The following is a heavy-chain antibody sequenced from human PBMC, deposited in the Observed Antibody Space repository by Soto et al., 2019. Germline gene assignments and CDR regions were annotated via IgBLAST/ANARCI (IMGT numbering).Heavy chain of an antibody. D-gene: IGHD6-13*01. CDR3: ARAAVGLIDY. CDR2: MNHSSGNT. Sequence: GARRGTGQGLEGMGGMNHSSGNTGYARKSQGRVTMTRNTSISTAYMELSSLRSEDRAVYCCARAAVGLIDYWGQGTLVTVSS. V-gene: IGHV1-8*01. J-gene: IGHJ4*02.